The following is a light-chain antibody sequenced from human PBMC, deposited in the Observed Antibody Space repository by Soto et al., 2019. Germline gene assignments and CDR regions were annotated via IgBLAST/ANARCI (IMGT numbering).Light chain of an antibody. CDR3: QQRSNWPRT. CDR1: QSVRNY. CDR2: DAS. V-gene: IGKV3-11*01. Sequence: EIVLTQSPATLSLSPGERATLSCRASQSVRNYLAWYQQKPGQAPRLLIYDASNRANGIPARFSGSGSGTDFTLTISSLEPEDFAVYYCQQRSNWPRTVGQGTKLEIK. J-gene: IGKJ2*01.